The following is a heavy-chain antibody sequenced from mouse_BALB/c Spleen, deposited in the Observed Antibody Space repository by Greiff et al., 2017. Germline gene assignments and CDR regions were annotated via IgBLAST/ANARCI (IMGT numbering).Heavy chain of an antibody. CDR3: ARHPDYYGSSFLFAY. CDR1: GFTFSSYT. Sequence: EVKLMESGGGLVQPGGSLKLSCAASGFTFSSYTMSWVRQTPEKRLEWVAYISNGGGSTYYPDTVKGRFTISRDNAKNHLYLQMSSLKSEDTAMYYCARHPDYYGSSFLFAYWGQGTLVTVSA. V-gene: IGHV5-12-2*01. J-gene: IGHJ3*01. D-gene: IGHD1-1*01. CDR2: ISNGGGST.